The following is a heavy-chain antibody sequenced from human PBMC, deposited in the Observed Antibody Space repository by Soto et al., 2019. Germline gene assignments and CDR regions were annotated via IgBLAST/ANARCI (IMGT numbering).Heavy chain of an antibody. V-gene: IGHV3-13*01. D-gene: IGHD1-20*01. Sequence: EVQLVESGGGLVQPGGSLRLSCAASGFTFSSYDMHWVRQATGKGLEWVSAIGTAGDTYYPGSVKGRFTISRENAKNSLYLQMNSLRAGDTAVYYCARAQVSGGAFDIWGQGTMVTVSS. CDR3: ARAQVSGGAFDI. CDR1: GFTFSSYD. J-gene: IGHJ3*02. CDR2: IGTAGDT.